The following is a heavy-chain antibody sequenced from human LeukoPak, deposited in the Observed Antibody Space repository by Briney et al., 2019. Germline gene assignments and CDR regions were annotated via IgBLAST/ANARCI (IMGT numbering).Heavy chain of an antibody. CDR3: ASYYDILTAHDAFDI. CDR1: GYSFTSYW. V-gene: IGHV5-51*01. D-gene: IGHD3-9*01. J-gene: IGHJ3*02. Sequence: GESLKISCKGSGYSFTSYWSGWVRQMPGKGLEWMGVIYPGDSDTRYSPSFQGQVTISADKSISTAYLQWSSLKASDTAMYYCASYYDILTAHDAFDIWGQGTMVTVSS. CDR2: IYPGDSDT.